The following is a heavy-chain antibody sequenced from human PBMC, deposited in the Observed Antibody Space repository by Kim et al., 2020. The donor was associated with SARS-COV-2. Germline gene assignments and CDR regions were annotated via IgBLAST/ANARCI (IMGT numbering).Heavy chain of an antibody. V-gene: IGHV4-59*09. CDR3: ARGGPIIAVPEYYFDY. Sequence: SLKRRVTISVDTSKNQLSLKLSSVTAADTAVYYCARGGPIIAVPEYYFDYWGQGTLVTVSS. D-gene: IGHD6-19*01. J-gene: IGHJ4*02.